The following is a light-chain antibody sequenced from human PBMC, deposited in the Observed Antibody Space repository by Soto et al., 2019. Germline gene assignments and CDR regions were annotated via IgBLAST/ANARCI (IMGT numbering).Light chain of an antibody. CDR1: SGSIASNS. V-gene: IGLV6-57*01. Sequence: NFMLTQSHSVSESPGKTVTISCTRSSGSIASNSVQCYQQRPGSSPTTMIYENSQRPSGVPDRFSGSIDSSSNSASLTISGLKAEDEADYSCQSNDGSDPWVFGPGTQLTVL. J-gene: IGLJ3*02. CDR3: QSNDGSDPWV. CDR2: ENS.